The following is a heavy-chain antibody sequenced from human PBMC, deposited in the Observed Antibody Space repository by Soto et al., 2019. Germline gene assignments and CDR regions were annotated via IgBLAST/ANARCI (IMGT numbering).Heavy chain of an antibody. V-gene: IGHV3-7*01. CDR3: ARGGRSALDF. Sequence: EVPLAESGGGLVQPGESLRLSCAASGFTSNSYWMHWVRQAPGKGLEWVANVKQDGSEKNYVDSVKGRFTVSRDNAKNSLYLQMNSLRPEDTAVYYWARGGRSALDFWGQGTVVTVSS. CDR2: VKQDGSEK. CDR1: GFTSNSYW. J-gene: IGHJ3*01. D-gene: IGHD1-26*01.